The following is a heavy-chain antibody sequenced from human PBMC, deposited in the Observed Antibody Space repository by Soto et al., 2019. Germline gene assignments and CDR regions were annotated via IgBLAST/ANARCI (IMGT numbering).Heavy chain of an antibody. D-gene: IGHD3-9*01. CDR3: AHRLLIPVLRYFDWSDAFDI. CDR1: GFSLSTSGVG. CDR2: IYWDDDK. V-gene: IGHV2-5*02. Sequence: QITLKESGPTLVKPTQTLTLTCTFSGFSLSTSGVGVGWIRQPPGKALEWLALIYWDDDKRYSPSLKSRLTITKDTSKNQVVLTMTNMDPVDTATYYCAHRLLIPVLRYFDWSDAFDIWGQGTMVTVSS. J-gene: IGHJ3*02.